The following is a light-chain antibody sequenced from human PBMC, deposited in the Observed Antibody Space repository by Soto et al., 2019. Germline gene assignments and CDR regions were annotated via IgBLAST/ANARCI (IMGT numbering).Light chain of an antibody. V-gene: IGKV3-11*01. Sequence: EIVLTQSPATLSLSPGERATLSCRASQSVDSFIAWYQHKPGQAPRLLIYDASNRATGIPARFSGSGSGTDFTLTISSLEPEDFAIYYCQQRSNWITFGGGTKVEIK. CDR1: QSVDSF. J-gene: IGKJ4*01. CDR3: QQRSNWIT. CDR2: DAS.